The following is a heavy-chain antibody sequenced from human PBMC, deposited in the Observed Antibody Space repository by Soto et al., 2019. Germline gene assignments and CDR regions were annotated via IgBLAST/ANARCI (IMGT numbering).Heavy chain of an antibody. Sequence: SETLSLTCAVSGGSIRSNNWWSWVRQPPGKGLEWIGEIFQSGSTNYNPSLKTRVTISVDKSKNQFSLKLSSVTAADAAVYYCARVFSGSYSDYWGQGTLVTVSS. CDR3: ARVFSGSYSDY. CDR2: IFQSGST. D-gene: IGHD1-26*01. J-gene: IGHJ4*02. CDR1: GGSIRSNNW. V-gene: IGHV4-4*02.